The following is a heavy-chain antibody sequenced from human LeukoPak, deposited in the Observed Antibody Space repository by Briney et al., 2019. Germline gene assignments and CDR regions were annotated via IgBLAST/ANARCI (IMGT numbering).Heavy chain of an antibody. D-gene: IGHD6-13*01. Sequence: ASVKVSCKASGYTFTSYYMHWVRQAPGQGPEWMGVINPNSGSTGYAQKFQGRVTMTRDTSTSTVYMELSSLRSEDTAVYYCARAGQQLRDYGMDVWGQGTMVTVSS. CDR2: INPNSGST. V-gene: IGHV1-46*01. J-gene: IGHJ6*02. CDR3: ARAGQQLRDYGMDV. CDR1: GYTFTSYY.